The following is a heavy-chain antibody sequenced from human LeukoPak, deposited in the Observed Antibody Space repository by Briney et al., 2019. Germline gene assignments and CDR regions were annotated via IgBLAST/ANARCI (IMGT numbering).Heavy chain of an antibody. V-gene: IGHV3-74*01. CDR3: ARELSGTSSRHFDY. Sequence: GGSLRLSCAASGFTFSNFWMHWVRQAPGRGPVWVSRINTDGNITTYADSVKGRFTISRDNAKNALHLQMNTLRAEDTAVYYCARELSGTSSRHFDYWGQGTLDTVSS. CDR1: GFTFSNFW. CDR2: INTDGNIT. D-gene: IGHD2-2*01. J-gene: IGHJ4*02.